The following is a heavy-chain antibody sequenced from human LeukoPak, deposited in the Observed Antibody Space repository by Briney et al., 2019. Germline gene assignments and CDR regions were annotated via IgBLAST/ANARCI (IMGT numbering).Heavy chain of an antibody. J-gene: IGHJ5*02. CDR3: ARDRYSSSFDP. V-gene: IGHV3-74*01. CDR1: GFTFSSNW. D-gene: IGHD6-13*01. CDR2: IKSDGSST. Sequence: GGSLRLSCAASGFTFSSNWMHWVRQAPGKGLVWVSRIKSDGSSTSYADSVKGRFTISRDNAKNTLYLQMNSLRAEDTAVYYCARDRYSSSFDPWGQGTLVTVSS.